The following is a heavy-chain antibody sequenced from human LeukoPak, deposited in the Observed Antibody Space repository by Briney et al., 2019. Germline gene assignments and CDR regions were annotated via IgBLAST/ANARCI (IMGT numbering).Heavy chain of an antibody. CDR1: GGSISSGSYY. V-gene: IGHV4-61*02. D-gene: IGHD5-18*01. J-gene: IGHJ5*02. CDR2: IYTSGST. Sequence: SETLSLTCTVSGGSISSGSYYWSWIRQPAGKGLEWIGRIYTSGSTNYNPSLKSRVTISVDTSKNQFSLKLGSVTAADTAVYYCARERESGYSYGLNWFDPWGQGTLVTVSS. CDR3: ARERESGYSYGLNWFDP.